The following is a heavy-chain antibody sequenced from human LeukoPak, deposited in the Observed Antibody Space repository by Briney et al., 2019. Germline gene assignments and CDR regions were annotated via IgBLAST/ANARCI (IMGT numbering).Heavy chain of an antibody. CDR2: YDREDGET. V-gene: IGHV1-24*01. CDR3: ATEPNWGSGTGA. D-gene: IGHD3-16*01. J-gene: IGHJ4*02. Sequence: ASVEVSCLVSGYXLSDLYMHWVRQAPGKGLEWMGGYDREDGETIFAQKFQGRVTMTEDTSSDIAYMELSSLRSDDTAVYYCATEPNWGSGTGAWGQGTLVTVSS. CDR1: GYXLSDLY.